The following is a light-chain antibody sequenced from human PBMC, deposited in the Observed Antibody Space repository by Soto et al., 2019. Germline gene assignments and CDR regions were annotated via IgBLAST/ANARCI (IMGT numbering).Light chain of an antibody. CDR2: GTS. Sequence: EIVLTQSPGTLSLSPGERATLSCRASQGVGSSYLAWYQQKPGQAPRLLIYGTSNRATGIPDRFSGSGSGTDLTLTISRLEPEDFVVYYCQQYGFSPITFGQGTRLEIK. CDR1: QGVGSSY. V-gene: IGKV3-20*01. CDR3: QQYGFSPIT. J-gene: IGKJ5*01.